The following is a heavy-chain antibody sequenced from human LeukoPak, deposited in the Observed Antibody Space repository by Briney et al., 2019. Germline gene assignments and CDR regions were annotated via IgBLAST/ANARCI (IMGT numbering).Heavy chain of an antibody. V-gene: IGHV3-33*01. J-gene: IGHJ4*02. D-gene: IGHD2-2*01. CDR2: IWYDGSNK. CDR1: GFTFSSYG. CDR3: ARARDRGGVSSTSPNY. Sequence: GRSLRLSCAASGFTFSSYGMHWVRQAPGKGLEWVAVIWYDGSNKYYADSVKGRFTISRDNSKNTLYLQMNSLRAEDTAVYYCARARDRGGVSSTSPNYWGQGTLVTVSS.